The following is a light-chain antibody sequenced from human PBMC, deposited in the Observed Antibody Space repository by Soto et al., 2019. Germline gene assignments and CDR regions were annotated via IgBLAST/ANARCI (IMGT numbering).Light chain of an antibody. CDR3: QHYASFSGT. J-gene: IGKJ1*01. V-gene: IGKV1-5*03. Sequence: DILMTQSPSTLSASVGDRVTITCRASQSVSSWVAWYHLKPGKAPKLLIYKASTLETGVPSRFSGSGSRTEFTLTISSLQPDDFATYYCQHYASFSGTFGQGTKVEIK. CDR1: QSVSSW. CDR2: KAS.